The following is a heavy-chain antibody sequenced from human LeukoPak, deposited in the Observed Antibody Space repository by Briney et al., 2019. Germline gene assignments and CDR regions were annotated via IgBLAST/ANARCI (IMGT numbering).Heavy chain of an antibody. CDR3: LCGYDPPY. V-gene: IGHV3-30*03. CDR1: GFTFSSYG. CDR2: VSYDGSNK. D-gene: IGHD5-12*01. J-gene: IGHJ4*02. Sequence: PGRSLRLSCAASGFTFSSYGMHWVRQAPGKGLEWVAVVSYDGSNKYYVDSVKGRFTISRDNSKNTLYLQMNSLRAEDTAVYYCLCGYDPPYWGQGTLVTVSS.